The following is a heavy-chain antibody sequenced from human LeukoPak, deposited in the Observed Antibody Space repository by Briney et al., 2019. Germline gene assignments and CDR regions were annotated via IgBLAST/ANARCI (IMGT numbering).Heavy chain of an antibody. CDR3: AREGCSSTSCYTNNWFDP. CDR1: GFTFSDYY. J-gene: IGHJ5*02. Sequence: GGSLRLSCAASGFTFSDYYMSWIRQAPGKGLEWVSYISSSGSTIYYADSVKGRFTISRDNAKNSLYLQMNSLRAEDTAVYYCAREGCSSTSCYTNNWFDPWGQGTLVTVSS. CDR2: ISSSGSTI. V-gene: IGHV3-11*04. D-gene: IGHD2-2*02.